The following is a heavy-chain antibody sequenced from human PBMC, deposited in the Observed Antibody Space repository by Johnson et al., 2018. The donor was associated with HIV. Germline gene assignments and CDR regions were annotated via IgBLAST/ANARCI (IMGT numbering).Heavy chain of an antibody. Sequence: VQLVESGGGLIQPGGSLRLSCAASGFTVSSNYMSWVRQAPGKGLEWVSVIYSGGSTYYADSVKGRFTISRDNSKNTLYLQMNSLRAEDTAVYYCARELRIAARGLAFDIWGQGTMVTVSS. CDR1: GFTVSSNY. CDR3: ARELRIAARGLAFDI. V-gene: IGHV3-53*01. D-gene: IGHD6-6*01. CDR2: IYSGGST. J-gene: IGHJ3*02.